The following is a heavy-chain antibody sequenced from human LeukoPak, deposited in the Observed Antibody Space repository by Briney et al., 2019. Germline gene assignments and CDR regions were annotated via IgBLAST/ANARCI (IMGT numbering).Heavy chain of an antibody. CDR3: ARVDRPDWYPYDY. V-gene: IGHV1-2*02. CDR1: GYTFTGYY. J-gene: IGHJ4*02. Sequence: ASVKVSCKASGYTFTGYYMHWVRQAPGQGLEWMGWINPNSGGTNYAQKFQGRVTMTRDTSISTAYMELSRLRSDDTAVYYCARVDRPDWYPYDYWGRGTLVTVSS. CDR2: INPNSGGT. D-gene: IGHD3-9*01.